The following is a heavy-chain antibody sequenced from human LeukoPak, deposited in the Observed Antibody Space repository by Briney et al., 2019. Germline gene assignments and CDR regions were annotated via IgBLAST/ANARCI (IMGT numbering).Heavy chain of an antibody. CDR2: IRYDGSNK. Sequence: GGSLRLSCAASGFTFSSYGMHWVRQAPGKGLEWVAFIRYDGSNKYYADSVKGRFTISRDNSKNTLYLQMNSLRAEDTAVYYCARQYGSGSFPLDYWGQGTLVTVSS. D-gene: IGHD3-10*01. CDR1: GFTFSSYG. CDR3: ARQYGSGSFPLDY. V-gene: IGHV3-30*02. J-gene: IGHJ4*02.